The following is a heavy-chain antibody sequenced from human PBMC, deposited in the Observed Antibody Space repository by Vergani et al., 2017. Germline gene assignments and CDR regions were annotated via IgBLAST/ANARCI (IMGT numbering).Heavy chain of an antibody. CDR3: ARGGRITIFGVVINNWFDP. CDR2: INHSGST. CDR1: GGSFSGYY. J-gene: IGHJ5*02. V-gene: IGHV4-34*01. Sequence: QVQLQESGPGLVKPSETLSLTCAVYGGSFSGYYWSWIRQPPGKGLEWIGEINHSGSTNYNPSLKSRVTISVDTSKNQFSLKLSSVTAADTAVYYCARGGRITIFGVVINNWFDPWGQGTLVTVSS. D-gene: IGHD3-3*01.